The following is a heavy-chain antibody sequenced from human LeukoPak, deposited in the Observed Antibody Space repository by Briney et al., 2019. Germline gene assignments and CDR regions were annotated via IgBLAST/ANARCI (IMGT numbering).Heavy chain of an antibody. V-gene: IGHV4-39*01. D-gene: IGHD1-26*01. J-gene: IGHJ3*02. Sequence: PSETLSLTCTVSGGSISSSSYYWGWIRQPPGKGLEWIGSIYYSGSTYYNPSLKSRVTISVDTSKNQFSLKLSSVTAADTAVYYCARYRLPRGSYYGKNAFGIWSQGTMVTVSS. CDR1: GGSISSSSYY. CDR2: IYYSGST. CDR3: ARYRLPRGSYYGKNAFGI.